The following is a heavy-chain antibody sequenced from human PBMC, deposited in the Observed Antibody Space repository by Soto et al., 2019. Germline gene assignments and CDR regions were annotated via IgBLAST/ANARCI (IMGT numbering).Heavy chain of an antibody. CDR1: GGSFSGYY. V-gene: IGHV4-34*01. CDR2: IYHSGST. Sequence: PSETLSLTCAVYGGSFSGYYWSWIRQPPGKGLEWIGEIYHSGSTYYNPSLNSRVTITVDTSKNQFSLKLSSVTAADTAVYYCARHRPWNFDYWGQGALVTVSS. J-gene: IGHJ4*02. D-gene: IGHD1-1*01. CDR3: ARHRPWNFDY.